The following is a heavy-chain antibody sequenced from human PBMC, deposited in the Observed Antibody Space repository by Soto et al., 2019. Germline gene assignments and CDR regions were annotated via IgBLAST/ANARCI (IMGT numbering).Heavy chain of an antibody. D-gene: IGHD6-13*01. Sequence: AAVKVSCEACGYSFTSYAMHWVRQAPGQRLEWMGWTNAGNGNTKYSQKFQGRVTITRDTSASTAYMELRSLRSDDTAVYHCARQVGRAAAGRKNAFDIWGQGTMVT. J-gene: IGHJ3*02. V-gene: IGHV1-3*01. CDR2: TNAGNGNT. CDR1: GYSFTSYA. CDR3: ARQVGRAAAGRKNAFDI.